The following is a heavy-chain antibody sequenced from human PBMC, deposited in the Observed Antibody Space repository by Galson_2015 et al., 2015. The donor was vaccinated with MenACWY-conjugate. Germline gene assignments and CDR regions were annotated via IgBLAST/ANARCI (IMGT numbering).Heavy chain of an antibody. V-gene: IGHV3-23*01. CDR2: ITSSGGST. D-gene: IGHD4-23*01. Sequence: SLRLSCAASGFTFSSYTMGWVRQAPGKGLEGVSTITSSGGSTFYVDSVKGRFTVSRDNSRNTLYLQMNSLRADDTAIYYCARRDKKVETTYYYFHYWGQGTLVTVSS. CDR3: ARRDKKVETTYYYFHY. J-gene: IGHJ4*02. CDR1: GFTFSSYT.